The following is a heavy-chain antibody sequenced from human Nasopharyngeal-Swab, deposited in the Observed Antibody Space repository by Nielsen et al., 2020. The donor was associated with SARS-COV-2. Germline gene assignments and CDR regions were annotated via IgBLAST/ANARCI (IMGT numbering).Heavy chain of an antibody. CDR1: GFTFSSYA. CDR2: ISYDGSNK. D-gene: IGHD1-26*01. J-gene: IGHJ3*02. Sequence: GGSLRLSCAASGFTFSSYAMHWVRQAPGKGLEWVAVISYDGSNKYYADSVKGRFTISRDNSKNTLYLQMNSLRAEDTAVYYCARDRVIRWELGDAFDIWGQGTMVTVSS. V-gene: IGHV3-30-3*01. CDR3: ARDRVIRWELGDAFDI.